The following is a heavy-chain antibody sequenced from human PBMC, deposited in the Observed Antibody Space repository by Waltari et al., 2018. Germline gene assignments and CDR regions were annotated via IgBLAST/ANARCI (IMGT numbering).Heavy chain of an antibody. V-gene: IGHV1-18*01. CDR1: GYTFTSYG. D-gene: IGHD3-3*01. CDR3: ARVLRDFWSGYEYYYYYMDV. CDR2: ISAYNGNT. Sequence: QVQMVQSGAEVKKPGASVKVSCKASGYTFTSYGISWVRQAPGQGLEWMGWISAYNGNTNYAQKLQGRVTMTTGTSTSTAYMELRSLRSDDTAVYYCARVLRDFWSGYEYYYYYMDVWGKGTTVTVSS. J-gene: IGHJ6*03.